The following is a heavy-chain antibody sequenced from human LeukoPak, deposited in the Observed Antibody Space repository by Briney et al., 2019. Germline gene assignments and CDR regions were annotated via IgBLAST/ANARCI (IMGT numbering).Heavy chain of an antibody. J-gene: IGHJ4*02. Sequence: GGSLRLFCAASGFTFSSYAMSWVSQAPGKWLEWVSAISGSRGSTYCAVPPKGRLTISSDKSKNTLYLQMNSLRAEVTAVYYCAKENSIFGVVIIPLDYGGQGTLVSVSS. CDR2: ISGSRGST. V-gene: IGHV3-23*01. CDR1: GFTFSSYA. CDR3: AKENSIFGVVIIPLDY. D-gene: IGHD3-3*01.